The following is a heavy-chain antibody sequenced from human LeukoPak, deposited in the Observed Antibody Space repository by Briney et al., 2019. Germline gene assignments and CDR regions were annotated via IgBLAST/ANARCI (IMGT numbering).Heavy chain of an antibody. Sequence: PGGSLRLSCAAPGFTFNNYAMSWVRQAPGKGLEWVSLIRGSTYYADSVKGRFTISRDNSQNTLYLQMNSLRAEDTALYYCAKDLGGSTDYWGQGTLVTVSS. V-gene: IGHV3-23*01. J-gene: IGHJ4*02. CDR2: IRGST. D-gene: IGHD5-12*01. CDR3: AKDLGGSTDY. CDR1: GFTFNNYA.